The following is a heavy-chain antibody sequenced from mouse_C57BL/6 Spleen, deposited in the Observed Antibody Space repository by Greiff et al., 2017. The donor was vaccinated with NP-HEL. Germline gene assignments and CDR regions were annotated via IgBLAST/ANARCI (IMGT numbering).Heavy chain of an antibody. CDR2: IHPNSGST. V-gene: IGHV1-64*01. Sequence: QVQLQQPGAELVKPGASVKLSCKASGYTFTNYWMHWVKQRPGQGLEWIGMIHPNSGSTNYNEKFKSKATLTVDKSSSTAYMQHSSLTSEDAAVYYCARSGNYPYYYAMDYWGQGTSVTVSS. D-gene: IGHD2-1*01. J-gene: IGHJ4*01. CDR1: GYTFTNYW. CDR3: ARSGNYPYYYAMDY.